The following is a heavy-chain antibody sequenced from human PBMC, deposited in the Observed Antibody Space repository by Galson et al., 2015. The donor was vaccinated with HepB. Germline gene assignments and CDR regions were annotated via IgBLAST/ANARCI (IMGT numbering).Heavy chain of an antibody. J-gene: IGHJ4*02. CDR1: GYSFANYW. CDR2: IDPSDSYRTPHT. D-gene: IGHD6-19*01. Sequence: HSGAEVKKPGESLRISCKGSGYSFANYWISWVRQMPGKGLEWMGRIDPSDSYRTPHTNYSPSLQGHVTISVDDSISTAYLQCTSLKASDSAIYYCVRHQSGAYSRGWHWGQGTLVTVSS. CDR3: VRHQSGAYSRGWH. V-gene: IGHV5-10-1*01.